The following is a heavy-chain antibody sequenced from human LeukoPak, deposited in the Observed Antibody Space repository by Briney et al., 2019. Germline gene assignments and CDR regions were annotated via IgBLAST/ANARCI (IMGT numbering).Heavy chain of an antibody. CDR2: ISDSGRAT. D-gene: IGHD2-15*01. J-gene: IGHJ4*02. V-gene: IGHV3-23*01. Sequence: GGSLRLSCAASGFTFSNYALSWVRQAPGKGLEWVSAISDSGRATNCADSVKGRFTISRDNSRNTLYLQMNGLRAEDTAIYYCVKRSCSGGSCNFDYWGQGTLVTVSS. CDR1: GFTFSNYA. CDR3: VKRSCSGGSCNFDY.